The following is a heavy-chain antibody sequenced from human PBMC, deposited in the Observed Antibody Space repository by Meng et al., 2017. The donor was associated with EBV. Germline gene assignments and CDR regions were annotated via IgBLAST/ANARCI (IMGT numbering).Heavy chain of an antibody. CDR1: GYTFTGYH. CDR3: ARVGIAVAGTGDY. V-gene: IGHV1-2*06. D-gene: IGHD6-19*01. Sequence: QEQVEQGGGDVKRPGAHVKVSCKASGYTFTGYHMHWERQAPGQGLELMGRINPNSGGTNYAQKFQGRVTMTRDTSISTAYMELSRLRSDDTAVYYCARVGIAVAGTGDYWGQGTLVTVSS. J-gene: IGHJ4*02. CDR2: INPNSGGT.